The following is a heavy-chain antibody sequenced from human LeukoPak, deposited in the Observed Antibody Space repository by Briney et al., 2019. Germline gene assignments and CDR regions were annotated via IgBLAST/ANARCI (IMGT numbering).Heavy chain of an antibody. CDR3: ARGTTALMDV. Sequence: GGSLRLSCAASGFTFSGYTMEWVRQSPGKGLEWVSSISSSSSYIYYADSVKGRFTISRDNAKNSLYLQMNSLRAEDTAVYYCARGTTALMDVWGKGTTVTVSS. V-gene: IGHV3-21*01. J-gene: IGHJ6*03. CDR2: ISSSSSYI. D-gene: IGHD2-21*02. CDR1: GFTFSGYT.